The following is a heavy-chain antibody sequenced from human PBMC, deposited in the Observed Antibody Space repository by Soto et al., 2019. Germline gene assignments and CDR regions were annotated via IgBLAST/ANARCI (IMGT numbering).Heavy chain of an antibody. J-gene: IGHJ6*03. D-gene: IGHD3-3*01. Sequence: SETLSVTCTVSGDSISSHYWSWIRQPPGKGLEWIGYVYYSGSTNYNPSLKRRVTISIDTSKSQFSLKLSSVTAADTAVYYCARSYYDFWSGDYYFYLDVWSKGTTVTVSS. CDR2: VYYSGST. CDR1: GDSISSHY. V-gene: IGHV4-59*08. CDR3: ARSYYDFWSGDYYFYLDV.